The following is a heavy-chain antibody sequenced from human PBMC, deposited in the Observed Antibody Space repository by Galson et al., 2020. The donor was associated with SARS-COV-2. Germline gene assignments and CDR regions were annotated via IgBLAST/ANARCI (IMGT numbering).Heavy chain of an antibody. CDR3: ARISVVPVAYIGASYDDGMDV. Sequence: SGPTLVKPTQTLTLTCTFSGFSLSTSGMCVSWIRQPPGKALEWLALIDWDDDKYYSTSLKTRLTISKDTSKNQVVLTMTNMDPVDTATYYCARISVVPVAYIGASYDDGMDVVGPGTTVTV. CDR1: GFSLSTSGMC. CDR2: IDWDDDK. J-gene: IGHJ6*02. V-gene: IGHV2-70*01. D-gene: IGHD2-2*01.